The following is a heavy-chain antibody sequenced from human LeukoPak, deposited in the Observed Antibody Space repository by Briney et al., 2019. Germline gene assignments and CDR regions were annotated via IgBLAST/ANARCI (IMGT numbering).Heavy chain of an antibody. CDR3: ARDTIVVVPAAIKAYYYYYMDV. CDR2: IYTSGST. V-gene: IGHV4-4*07. D-gene: IGHD2-2*01. Sequence: SETLSLTCTVSGGSISSYYWSWIRQPAGKGLEWIGRIYTSGSTNYNPSLKSRVTISVDTSKNQFSLKLSSVTAADTAVYYCARDTIVVVPAAIKAYYYYYMDVWGKGTTVTVSS. CDR1: GGSISSYY. J-gene: IGHJ6*03.